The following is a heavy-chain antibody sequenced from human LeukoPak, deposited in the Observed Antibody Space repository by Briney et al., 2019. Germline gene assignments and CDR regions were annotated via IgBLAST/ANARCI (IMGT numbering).Heavy chain of an antibody. CDR3: ARVGILRFPSNWFDP. CDR2: IYYSGST. D-gene: IGHD3-3*01. J-gene: IGHJ5*02. Sequence: SETLSLTCTVSGASISSYYWSWIRQPPGKGLEWLGYIYYSGSTRYNPSLKSRVTISVDTSKNQFSLKLSSVTAADTAVYYCARVGILRFPSNWFDPWGQGTLVTVSS. V-gene: IGHV4-59*01. CDR1: GASISSYY.